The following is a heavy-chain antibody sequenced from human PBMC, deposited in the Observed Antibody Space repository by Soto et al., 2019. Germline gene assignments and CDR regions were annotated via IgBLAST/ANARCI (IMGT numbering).Heavy chain of an antibody. Sequence: ASVKVSCKVSGYTFISYGISWVRQAPGQGLEWVGWMSAFTGKADYAQIFQDRVTMTTDTSTSTAYMELRSLRSDDTAVYYCARDQRYYGSGYYYSDSWGKGTLVTVSS. D-gene: IGHD3-10*01. J-gene: IGHJ1*01. V-gene: IGHV1-18*04. CDR3: ARDQRYYGSGYYYSDS. CDR2: MSAFTGKA. CDR1: GYTFISYG.